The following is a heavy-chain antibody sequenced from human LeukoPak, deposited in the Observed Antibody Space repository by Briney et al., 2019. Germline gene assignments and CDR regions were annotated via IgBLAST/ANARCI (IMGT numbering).Heavy chain of an antibody. Sequence: GGTLRLSCAASRFTFSSYVMSWVRQAPGKGLEWVSSISRSAGATYYADSVKGRFTISRDNSRNTLSLHMNSLRAEDTAVYFCAKHAGGHDLDALDIRGQGTMVTVSS. J-gene: IGHJ3*02. CDR3: AKHAGGHDLDALDI. CDR2: ISRSAGAT. D-gene: IGHD2-2*01. CDR1: RFTFSSYV. V-gene: IGHV3-23*01.